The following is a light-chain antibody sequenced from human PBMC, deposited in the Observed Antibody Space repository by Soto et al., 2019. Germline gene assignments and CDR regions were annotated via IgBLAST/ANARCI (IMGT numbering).Light chain of an antibody. J-gene: IGKJ1*01. CDR1: QSVSDY. CDR2: GAS. Sequence: DTLMTQSPATLSVSPGERATLSCRASQSVSDYLAWYQQRPGQAPRLLIFGASTRATGFPARFSGSGSGTEFTLTISSLQSEDFAVYYCQQYKDWPHTFGQGTKVDIK. CDR3: QQYKDWPHT. V-gene: IGKV3-15*01.